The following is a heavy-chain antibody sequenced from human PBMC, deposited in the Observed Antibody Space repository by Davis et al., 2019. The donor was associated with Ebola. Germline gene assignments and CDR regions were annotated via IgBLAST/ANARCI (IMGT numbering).Heavy chain of an antibody. Sequence: PGRSLRLSCAASGFTFNNYGMHWVRQAPGKGLEWVAFIWYDGSNKYYAESVKGRFTISRDNSNNTLYLQMNSLRADDTAVYYCARRIRVTTVTTHGMDVWGQGTTVTVSS. J-gene: IGHJ6*02. CDR2: IWYDGSNK. V-gene: IGHV3-33*01. CDR3: ARRIRVTTVTTHGMDV. D-gene: IGHD4-17*01. CDR1: GFTFNNYG.